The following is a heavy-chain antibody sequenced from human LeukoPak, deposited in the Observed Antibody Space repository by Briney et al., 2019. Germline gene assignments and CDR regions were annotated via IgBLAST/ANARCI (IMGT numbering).Heavy chain of an antibody. J-gene: IGHJ4*02. CDR1: GDTVSSNSAA. Sequence: SQTLSLTCAISGDTVSSNSAAWNWIRQSPSRGLEWLGRTHFRSKWYNDYAESVKGRISINPDTSKNQFSLQLNSVNPEDTAVYYCANFYLDNWSQGSLVTVSS. D-gene: IGHD2/OR15-2a*01. CDR3: ANFYLDN. V-gene: IGHV6-1*01. CDR2: THFRSKWYN.